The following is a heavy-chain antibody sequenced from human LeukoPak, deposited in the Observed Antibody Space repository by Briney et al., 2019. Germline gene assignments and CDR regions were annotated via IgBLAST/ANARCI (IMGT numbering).Heavy chain of an antibody. CDR2: IRHDDRGK. CDR3: AKFLPLFSSASDYMDV. V-gene: IGHV3-30*02. Sequence: GGSLRLSCVTSGFTFTHYGMHWVRQAPGKGLEWVAFIRHDDRGKYYADSVKGRFIISRDNSKSTVSLQITSLRLDDTAVYYCAKFLPLFSSASDYMDVWGTGTTVIVSS. J-gene: IGHJ6*04. D-gene: IGHD6-6*01. CDR1: GFTFTHYG.